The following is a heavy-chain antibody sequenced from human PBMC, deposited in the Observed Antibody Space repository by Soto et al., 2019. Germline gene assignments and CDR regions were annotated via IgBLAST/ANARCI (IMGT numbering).Heavy chain of an antibody. J-gene: IGHJ4*02. CDR3: ARLRYSGYDFFFFDY. V-gene: IGHV4-59*08. D-gene: IGHD5-12*01. CDR1: GGSISSYY. Sequence: SETLSLTCTVSGGSISSYYWSWIRQPPGKGLEWIGYIYYSGSTNYNPSLKSRVTISVDTSKNQFSLKLSSVTAADTAVYYCARLRYSGYDFFFFDYWGQGTLVTVSS. CDR2: IYYSGST.